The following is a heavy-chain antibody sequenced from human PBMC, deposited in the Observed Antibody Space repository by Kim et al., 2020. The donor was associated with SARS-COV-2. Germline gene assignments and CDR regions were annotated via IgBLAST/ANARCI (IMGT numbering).Heavy chain of an antibody. J-gene: IGHJ5*02. CDR1: GGTFSSYA. CDR2: IIPIFGTA. D-gene: IGHD3-10*01. V-gene: IGHV1-69*13. Sequence: SVKVSCKASGGTFSSYAISWVRQAPGQGLEWMGGIIPIFGTANYAQKFQGRVTITADESTSTAYMELSSLRSEDTAVYYCARDLLWFGELLYLFDPWGQGTLVTVSS. CDR3: ARDLLWFGELLYLFDP.